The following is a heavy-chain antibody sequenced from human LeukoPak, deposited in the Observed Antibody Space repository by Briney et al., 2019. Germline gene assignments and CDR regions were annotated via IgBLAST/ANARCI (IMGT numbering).Heavy chain of an antibody. CDR3: ASRTMNYYDSSGYSDY. J-gene: IGHJ4*02. Sequence: ASVKVSCKASGYTFTSYYMHWVRQAPGQGLEWMGIINPSGGSTSYAQKFQGRVTMTRDTSTSTAYMELSSLRSEDTAVYYCASRTMNYYDSSGYSDYWGQGTLVTVSS. CDR1: GYTFTSYY. D-gene: IGHD3-22*01. V-gene: IGHV1-46*01. CDR2: INPSGGST.